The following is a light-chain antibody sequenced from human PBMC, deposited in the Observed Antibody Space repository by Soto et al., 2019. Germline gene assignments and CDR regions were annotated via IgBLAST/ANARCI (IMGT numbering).Light chain of an antibody. CDR1: QTVSSTY. CDR3: QQYGISPPWT. Sequence: EIVLTQSPGTLSLSPGERATLSCRASQTVSSTYLAWYQQKPGQAPRLLIYDASSRATVIPDRFSGSGSGTDFTLTISRLEPEDFAVYYCQQYGISPPWTFGQGTKVEIK. J-gene: IGKJ1*01. V-gene: IGKV3-20*01. CDR2: DAS.